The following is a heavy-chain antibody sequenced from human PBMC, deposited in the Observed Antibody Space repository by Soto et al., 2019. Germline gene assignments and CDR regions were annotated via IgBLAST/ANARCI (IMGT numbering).Heavy chain of an antibody. CDR1: GFTLDDYG. Sequence: PGGSLRLSCAASGFTLDDYGMSWVRQAPGKGLEWVSGINWNGGSTGYADSVKGRFTISRDNAKNSLYLQMNSLRAEDTALYHCARGDYGDNYYFDYWGQGTLVTVSS. CDR3: ARGDYGDNYYFDY. D-gene: IGHD4-17*01. CDR2: INWNGGST. J-gene: IGHJ4*02. V-gene: IGHV3-20*01.